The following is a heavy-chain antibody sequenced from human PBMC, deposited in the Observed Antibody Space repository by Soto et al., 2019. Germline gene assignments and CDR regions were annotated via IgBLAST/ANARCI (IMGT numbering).Heavy chain of an antibody. V-gene: IGHV1-3*01. CDR3: ARDSAQFRGCWFDP. Sequence: QVRLVQSGAEVKKPGASVKLSCKASGYTFTTYAVHWVRQAPGQSLEWMGWINAGNGNTKYSQKFQDRVTLSIDTSASTAYMELNSLTSEDTAIYYCARDSAQFRGCWFDPWGQGALVTVSS. CDR1: GYTFTTYA. CDR2: INAGNGNT. D-gene: IGHD2-8*01. J-gene: IGHJ5*02.